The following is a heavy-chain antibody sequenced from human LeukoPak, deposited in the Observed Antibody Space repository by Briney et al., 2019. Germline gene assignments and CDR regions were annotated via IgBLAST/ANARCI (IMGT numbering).Heavy chain of an antibody. CDR2: FDPEDGET. D-gene: IGHD6-19*01. V-gene: IGHV1-24*01. CDR1: GYTLTELS. Sequence: ASVKVSCKVSGYTLTELSMHWVRQAPGKGLEWMGGFDPEDGETIYAQKLQGRVTMTTDTSTSTAYMELRSLRSDDTAVYYCARDFRIAVALDYWGQGTLVTVSS. J-gene: IGHJ4*02. CDR3: ARDFRIAVALDY.